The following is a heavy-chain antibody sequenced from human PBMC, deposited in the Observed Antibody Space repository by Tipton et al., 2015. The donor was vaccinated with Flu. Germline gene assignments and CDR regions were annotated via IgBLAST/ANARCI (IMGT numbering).Heavy chain of an antibody. Sequence: TLSLTCFVSGDSIDSRYYWSWIRQPPGKGLEWIGYMYYSGSTKYNPSLKSRVTISIDTSKNQFSLKLTSVTAADTAVYYCARDLKWSSAYYNPFGYWGQGILVTVSS. CDR3: ARDLKWSSAYYNPFGY. CDR1: GDSIDSRYY. CDR2: MYYSGST. J-gene: IGHJ4*02. D-gene: IGHD3-22*01. V-gene: IGHV4-59*01.